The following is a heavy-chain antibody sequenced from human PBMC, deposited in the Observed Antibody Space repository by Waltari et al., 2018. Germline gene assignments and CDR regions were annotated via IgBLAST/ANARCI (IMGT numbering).Heavy chain of an antibody. CDR1: GGSISSYY. J-gene: IGHJ5*02. CDR3: ARAARGGPVEFDP. CDR2: IYYSGST. V-gene: IGHV4-59*01. Sequence: QVQLQESGPGLVKPSENLSLTCTVSGGSISSYYWSWIRQPPGKGLEWIGYIYYSGSTNDNPDRKSLVTIAVDTSKNQLSLKLSSVTAADTAVDYCARAARGGPVEFDPWGQGTLVTVSS. D-gene: IGHD1-26*01.